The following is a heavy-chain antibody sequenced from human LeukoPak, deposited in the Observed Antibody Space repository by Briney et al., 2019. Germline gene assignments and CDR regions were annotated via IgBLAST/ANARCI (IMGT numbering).Heavy chain of an antibody. J-gene: IGHJ5*02. CDR3: ARRYSSSWYVGRINWFDP. CDR1: GGSFSGYY. D-gene: IGHD6-13*01. V-gene: IGHV4-34*01. CDR2: INHSGST. Sequence: PSETLSLTCAVYGGSFSGYYWSWIRQPPGKGLEWIGEINHSGSTNYNPSLKSRVTISVDTSKNQFSLKLSSVIAADTAVYYCARRYSSSWYVGRINWFDPWGQGTLVTVSS.